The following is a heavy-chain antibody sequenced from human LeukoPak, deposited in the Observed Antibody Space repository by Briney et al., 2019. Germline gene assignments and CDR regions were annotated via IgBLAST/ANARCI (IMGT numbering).Heavy chain of an antibody. Sequence: SVKVSCKASGGTFSSYAISWVRQAPGQGLEWMGGIIPIFGTANYAQKFQGRVTITTDESTSTAYMELSSLRSEDTAVYYCARARTYDSSGYYLGDAFDIWGQGTMVTVSS. D-gene: IGHD3-22*01. CDR1: GGTFSSYA. V-gene: IGHV1-69*05. CDR2: IIPIFGTA. J-gene: IGHJ3*02. CDR3: ARARTYDSSGYYLGDAFDI.